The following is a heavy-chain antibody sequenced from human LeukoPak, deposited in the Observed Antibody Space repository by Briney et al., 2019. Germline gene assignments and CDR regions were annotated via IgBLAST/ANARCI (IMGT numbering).Heavy chain of an antibody. CDR2: MYYGGNT. V-gene: IGHV4-59*08. Sequence: SETLSLTCTVSGGSMSSYYWSWIRQPPVKGLEWIAYMYYGGNTDYNPSLKSRVTISIDTSDNQFSLKLSSVTAADTAMYYCARHETGGSYPLKYWGQGLLVTVSS. CDR3: ARHETGGSYPLKY. CDR1: GGSMSSYY. D-gene: IGHD1-26*01. J-gene: IGHJ4*02.